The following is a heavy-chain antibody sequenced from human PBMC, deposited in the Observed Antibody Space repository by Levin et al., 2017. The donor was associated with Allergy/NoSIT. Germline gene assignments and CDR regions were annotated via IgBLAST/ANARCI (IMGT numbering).Heavy chain of an antibody. CDR1: GVSIKMYQ. J-gene: IGHJ4*02. Sequence: SQTLSLTCTVSGVSIKMYQWSWIRQPPGKGLEWIGHIYYSGTTYYSPSLKSRLTISADTSKNQFSLTLNSVTAADTAVYFCARLVYVWGMFDSWGQGTLVSVSS. V-gene: IGHV4-59*01. CDR3: ARLVYVWGMFDS. CDR2: IYYSGTT. D-gene: IGHD3-16*01.